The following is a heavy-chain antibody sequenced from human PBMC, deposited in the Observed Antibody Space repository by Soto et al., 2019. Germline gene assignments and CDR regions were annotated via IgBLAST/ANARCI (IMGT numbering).Heavy chain of an antibody. D-gene: IGHD3-22*01. Sequence: SVKVSCKASGGTFSSYAISWVRQAPGQGLEWMGGIIPIFGTANYAQKFQGRVTITADESTSTAYMELSSLRSEDTAVYHCARDTPGSYYDSSGYYYVEAFDIWGQGTMVTV. CDR2: IIPIFGTA. J-gene: IGHJ3*02. CDR3: ARDTPGSYYDSSGYYYVEAFDI. V-gene: IGHV1-69*13. CDR1: GGTFSSYA.